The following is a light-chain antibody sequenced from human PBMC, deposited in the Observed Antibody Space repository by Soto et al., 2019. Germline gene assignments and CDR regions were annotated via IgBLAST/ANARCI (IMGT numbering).Light chain of an antibody. CDR2: GAS. CDR3: QQHSHWPPWT. J-gene: IGKJ1*01. Sequence: EVVLTRSPATLSLSPGERATLSCRASENVRTFVDWYQQKPGQAPRLLIHGASNRATGIPDRFSGSGSGTDFTLTISNLEPEDFAVYYCQQHSHWPPWTFGQGTRVEIQ. CDR1: ENVRTF. V-gene: IGKV3-11*01.